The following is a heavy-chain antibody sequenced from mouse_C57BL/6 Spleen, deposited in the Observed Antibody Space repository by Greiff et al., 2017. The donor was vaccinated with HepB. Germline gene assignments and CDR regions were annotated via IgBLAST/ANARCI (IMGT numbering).Heavy chain of an antibody. CDR2: ISDGGSYT. CDR3: AREDNYGSSWYFDV. Sequence: EVQGVESGGGLVKPGGSLKLSCAASGFTFSSYAMSWVRQTPEKRLEWVATISDGGSYTYYPDNVKGRFTISRDNAKNNLYLQMSHLKSEDTAMYYCAREDNYGSSWYFDVWGTGTTVTVSS. D-gene: IGHD1-1*01. J-gene: IGHJ1*03. CDR1: GFTFSSYA. V-gene: IGHV5-4*01.